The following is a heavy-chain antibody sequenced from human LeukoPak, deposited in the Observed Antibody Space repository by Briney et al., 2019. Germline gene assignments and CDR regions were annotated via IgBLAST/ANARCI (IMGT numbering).Heavy chain of an antibody. V-gene: IGHV3-74*01. J-gene: IGHJ4*02. Sequence: GGSLRLSCAASGFTFISYWMHWVRQAPGKGLVWVSRINSDGSTTSYAASVKGRFTISRDTAKNTLYLQMGSLRAEDMAVYYCARGRGGHYDYWGQGSLVTVSS. D-gene: IGHD1-26*01. CDR1: GFTFISYW. CDR2: INSDGSTT. CDR3: ARGRGGHYDY.